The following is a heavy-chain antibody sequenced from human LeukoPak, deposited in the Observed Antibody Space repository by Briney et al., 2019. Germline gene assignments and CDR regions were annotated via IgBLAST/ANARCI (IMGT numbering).Heavy chain of an antibody. V-gene: IGHV3-23*01. CDR1: GFTFSISA. Sequence: GGSLRLSCAASGFTFSISAMSWVRQAPGKGLEWVSAISGSGGSTYYADSVKGRFTISRDNSKNTLYLQMNSLRAEDTAVYYCAKDLGSSWYGFYFDYWGQGTLVTVSS. CDR3: AKDLGSSWYGFYFDY. J-gene: IGHJ4*02. D-gene: IGHD6-13*01. CDR2: ISGSGGST.